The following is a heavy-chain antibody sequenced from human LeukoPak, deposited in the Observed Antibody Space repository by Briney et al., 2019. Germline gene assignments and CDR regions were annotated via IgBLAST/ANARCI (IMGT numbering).Heavy chain of an antibody. J-gene: IGHJ5*02. Sequence: GASVKVSRKAFGYTFTSNYMHWVRQAPGQGPEWMGVICPSGGSTTYAQKFQGRVTLTRDMSTSTDYLEMSSLRSEDTAVYYCARDNSVRDEAWWFNRWGQGTLVTVSS. D-gene: IGHD5-24*01. CDR2: ICPSGGST. V-gene: IGHV1-46*01. CDR3: ARDNSVRDEAWWFNR. CDR1: GYTFTSNY.